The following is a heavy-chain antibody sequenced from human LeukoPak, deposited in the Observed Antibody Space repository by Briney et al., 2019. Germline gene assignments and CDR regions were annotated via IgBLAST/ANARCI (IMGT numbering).Heavy chain of an antibody. CDR1: GYSFTTYW. Sequence: GESLKISCKVSGYSFTTYWIGWVRQMPGKGLEWMGILYPGDSDTRYSPSFQGQATISVDKSISTAYLQWSSLKASDTAMYYCARHRRKSIIGTASSRGFDSWGQGTLVTVSS. CDR2: LYPGDSDT. D-gene: IGHD3-10*01. CDR3: ARHRRKSIIGTASSRGFDS. J-gene: IGHJ4*02. V-gene: IGHV5-51*01.